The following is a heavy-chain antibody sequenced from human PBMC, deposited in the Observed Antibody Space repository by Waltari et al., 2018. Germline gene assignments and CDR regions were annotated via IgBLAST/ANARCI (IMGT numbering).Heavy chain of an antibody. D-gene: IGHD3-10*01. CDR2: IYYSGST. J-gene: IGHJ4*02. V-gene: IGHV4-31*03. CDR3: ARGEDYGSGSYYFDY. Sequence: QVQLQESGPGLVKPSQTLSLTCTVSGGSTSRGAYYWSWIRQHPGKGLELIGYIYYSGSTYYIPSLKSRVTISVDTSKNQFSLKLSSVTAADTAVYYCARGEDYGSGSYYFDYWGQGTLVTVSS. CDR1: GGSTSRGAYY.